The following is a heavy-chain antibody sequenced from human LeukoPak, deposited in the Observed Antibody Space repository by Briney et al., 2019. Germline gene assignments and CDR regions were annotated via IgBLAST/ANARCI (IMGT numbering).Heavy chain of an antibody. CDR3: ATYRQVMLPFEP. CDR2: TFQGGGEI. J-gene: IGHJ5*02. CDR1: GFTFSSYE. V-gene: IGHV3-23*01. D-gene: IGHD5-18*01. Sequence: PGGSLRLSCAASGFTFSSYEMIWVRQPPGKGLEWVSSTFQGGGEIHYADSVRGRFTISRDNSRSTLFLQMNSLRGEDTAIYYCATYRQVMLPFEPWGQGTLVTVSS.